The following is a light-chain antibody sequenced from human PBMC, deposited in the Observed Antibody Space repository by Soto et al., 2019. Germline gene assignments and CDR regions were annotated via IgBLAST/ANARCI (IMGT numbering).Light chain of an antibody. CDR2: GAS. CDR1: QSVSSN. V-gene: IGKV3-15*01. CDR3: QQYNNWPST. J-gene: IGKJ1*01. Sequence: EIVMTQYPATLSVSPGERATLSCRASQSVSSNLAWYQQKPGQAPRLLIYGASTRATGIPARFSGSGSGTEFTLTISSLQSEDFAVYYCQQYNNWPSTFGQGTKVEIK.